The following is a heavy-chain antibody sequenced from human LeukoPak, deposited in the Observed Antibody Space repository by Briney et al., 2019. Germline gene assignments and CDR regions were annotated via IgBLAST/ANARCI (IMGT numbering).Heavy chain of an antibody. V-gene: IGHV3-74*01. D-gene: IGHD3-9*01. CDR3: AGILTGFYGMDV. CDR1: GFTFSSYW. CDR2: INSDGSST. Sequence: PGGSLRLSCAASGFTFSSYWMHWVRQAPGKGLVWVSRINSDGSSTSYADSVKGRFTISRDNAKNTLYLQMNSLRAEDTAVYYCAGILTGFYGMDVWGQGTTVTVSS. J-gene: IGHJ6*02.